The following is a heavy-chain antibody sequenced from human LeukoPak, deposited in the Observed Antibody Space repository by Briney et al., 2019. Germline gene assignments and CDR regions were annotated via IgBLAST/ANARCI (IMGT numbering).Heavy chain of an antibody. CDR2: IIPILGLA. V-gene: IGHV1-69*04. J-gene: IGHJ4*02. D-gene: IGHD3-22*01. CDR1: GVTFRRDA. CDR3: ARGDTSAYYGAYFDY. Sequence: SVKVSCKASGVTFRRDAISWVRQAPGQGLEWMGRIIPILGLANSAQKFQGRVTITADISTSTAYMELSSLRYEDMAVYFCARGDTSAYYGAYFDYWGQGTLVTVSS.